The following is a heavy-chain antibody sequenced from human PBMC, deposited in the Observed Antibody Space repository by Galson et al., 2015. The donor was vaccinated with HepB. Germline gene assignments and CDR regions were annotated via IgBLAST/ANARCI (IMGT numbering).Heavy chain of an antibody. CDR3: VSYRDFGGSVVPPRD. V-gene: IGHV4-39*01. J-gene: IGHJ4*02. D-gene: IGHD3-16*01. Sequence: SETLSLTCTVSGGSITSDGSFWGWIRQPPGKGLEWIASVSSSGNTYYNPSLNSRLTISVDTSKGQFSLKLNSVTATDTAVYYCVSYRDFGGSVVPPRDWGQGTLVTVSS. CDR2: VSSSGNT. CDR1: GGSITSDGSF.